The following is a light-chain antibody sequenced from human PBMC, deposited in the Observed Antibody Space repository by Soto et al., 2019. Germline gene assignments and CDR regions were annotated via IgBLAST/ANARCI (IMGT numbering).Light chain of an antibody. CDR3: QQRNNGPPIT. CDR1: QSVSSY. J-gene: IGKJ5*01. V-gene: IGKV3-11*01. CDR2: DAS. Sequence: IVLTHSPATLSFSPFERATLSCSSSQSVSSYLAWYQQKPGQAPRLLIYDASNRATGIPARFSGSGSGTDFTLTIDNLQPEDFAIYYCQQRNNGPPITFGQGTRLEIK.